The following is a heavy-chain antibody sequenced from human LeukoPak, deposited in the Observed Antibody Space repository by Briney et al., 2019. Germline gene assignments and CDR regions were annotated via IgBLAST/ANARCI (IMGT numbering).Heavy chain of an antibody. Sequence: ASVNVSCKASGYTFISYYMHWVRQAPGQGLEWMGIINPSGGSTNYAQKFQGRVTMTRDTSTSTVYMELSSLRSEDTAVYYCARAEVIVGTTGFDYWGQGTLVTVSS. CDR2: INPSGGST. CDR1: GYTFISYY. J-gene: IGHJ4*02. D-gene: IGHD1-26*01. V-gene: IGHV1-46*01. CDR3: ARAEVIVGTTGFDY.